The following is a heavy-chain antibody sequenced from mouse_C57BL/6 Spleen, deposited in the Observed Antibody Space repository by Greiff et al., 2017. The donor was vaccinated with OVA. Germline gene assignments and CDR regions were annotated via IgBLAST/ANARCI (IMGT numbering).Heavy chain of an antibody. CDR3: ARDNGSSYDYFDY. D-gene: IGHD1-1*01. Sequence: EVQLVESGGGLVKPGGSLKLSCAASGFTFSSYAMSWVRQTPEKRLEWVATISDGGSYTYYPDNVKGRFTISRDNAKNNLYLQMSHLKSEDTAMYYCARDNGSSYDYFDYWGQGTTLTVSS. J-gene: IGHJ2*01. V-gene: IGHV5-4*01. CDR1: GFTFSSYA. CDR2: ISDGGSYT.